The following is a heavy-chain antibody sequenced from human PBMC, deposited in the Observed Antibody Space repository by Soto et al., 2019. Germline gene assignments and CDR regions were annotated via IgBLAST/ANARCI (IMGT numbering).Heavy chain of an antibody. CDR3: ARDKTPPTYSGPGPLYYYGMDV. J-gene: IGHJ6*02. D-gene: IGHD2-21*01. Sequence: GGSLRLSCAASGFTFSSYGMHWVRQAPGKGLEWVAVIWYDGSNKYYADSVKGRFTISRDNSKNTLYLQMNSLRAEDTAVYYCARDKTPPTYSGPGPLYYYGMDVWGQGTTVTVSS. CDR1: GFTFSSYG. V-gene: IGHV3-33*01. CDR2: IWYDGSNK.